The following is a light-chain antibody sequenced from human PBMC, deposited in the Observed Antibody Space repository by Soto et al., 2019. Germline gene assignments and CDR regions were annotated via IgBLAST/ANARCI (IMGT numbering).Light chain of an antibody. CDR1: QSVISNY. CDR3: QQYGSSLP. CDR2: GAS. V-gene: IGKV3-20*01. J-gene: IGKJ4*01. Sequence: DIVLTQSPGTLSLSPGERATLSCRASQSVISNYLAWYQQKPGQAPRLLIYGASSRATGIPDRFSGSGSGSDFTLTISRLEPEDFAVYYCQQYGSSLPFGGGTKVDIK.